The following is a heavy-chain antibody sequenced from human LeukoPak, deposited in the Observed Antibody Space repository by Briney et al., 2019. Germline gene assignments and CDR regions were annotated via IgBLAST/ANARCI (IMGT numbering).Heavy chain of an antibody. J-gene: IGHJ4*02. CDR3: ARGISGTDIDY. CDR1: GGSFSGYY. D-gene: IGHD1-20*01. V-gene: IGHV4-34*01. CDR2: INHSGST. Sequence: PSETLSLTCAVYGGSFSGYYWSWIRQPPGKGLEWIGEINHSGSTNYSPSLKSRVTISVDTSKNQFSLKLSSVTAADTAVYYCARGISGTDIDYWGQGTLVTVSS.